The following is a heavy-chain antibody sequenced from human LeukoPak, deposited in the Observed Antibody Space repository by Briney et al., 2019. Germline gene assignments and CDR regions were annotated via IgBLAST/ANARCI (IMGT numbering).Heavy chain of an antibody. D-gene: IGHD3-9*01. CDR1: GFTVTNYA. CDR2: ISGRDDST. J-gene: IGHJ4*02. Sequence: GGSLRLSCAASGFTVTNYAMYWVRQAPGKGLEWVSAISGRDDSTYYADSVKGRFTISRDTSKNTLFLQMNSLGAEDTAVYYCAKWGDYDILTGYYDPDYWGQGTLVTVSS. CDR3: AKWGDYDILTGYYDPDY. V-gene: IGHV3-23*01.